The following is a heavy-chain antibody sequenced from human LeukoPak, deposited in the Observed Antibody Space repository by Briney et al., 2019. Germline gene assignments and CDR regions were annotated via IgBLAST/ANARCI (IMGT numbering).Heavy chain of an antibody. V-gene: IGHV3-7*01. J-gene: IGHJ6*02. CDR3: ARRRGGGSMDV. CDR2: IKQDGSEK. CDR1: GFTFSGYW. D-gene: IGHD3-16*01. Sequence: GGSLRLSCAASGFTFSGYWMSWVRQAPGKGLEWVANIKQDGSEKYFVDSVKGRFTISRDNAKNSLYLQMNSLSAEDTAVYYCARRRGGGSMDVWGQGTTVTVSS.